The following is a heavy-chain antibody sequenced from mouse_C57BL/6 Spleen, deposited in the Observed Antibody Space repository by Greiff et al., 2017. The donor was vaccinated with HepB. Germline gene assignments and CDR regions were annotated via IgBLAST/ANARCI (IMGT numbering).Heavy chain of an antibody. CDR1: GYTFTSYW. CDR3: TKEGTTVVDYFDY. J-gene: IGHJ2*01. Sequence: VHVKQSGTVLARPGASVKMSCKTSGYTFTSYWMHWVKQRPGQGLEWIGAIYPGNSDTSYNQKFKGKAKLTAVTSASTAYMELSSLTNEDSAVYYCTKEGTTVVDYFDYWGQGTTLTVSS. V-gene: IGHV1-5*01. CDR2: IYPGNSDT. D-gene: IGHD1-1*01.